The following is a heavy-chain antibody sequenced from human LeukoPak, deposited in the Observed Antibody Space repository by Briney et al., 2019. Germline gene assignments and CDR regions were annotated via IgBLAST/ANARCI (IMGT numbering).Heavy chain of an antibody. J-gene: IGHJ4*02. Sequence: ASVKVSCKASGYTFTGYYMHWVRQAPGQGLEWMGWINPNSGGTNYAQKFQGRVTMTRDTSISTAYMELSRLRSDDTAVYYCAREPGTYCGGDCYSIFDYWGQGTLVTVSS. CDR2: INPNSGGT. D-gene: IGHD2-21*02. CDR1: GYTFTGYY. V-gene: IGHV1-2*02. CDR3: AREPGTYCGGDCYSIFDY.